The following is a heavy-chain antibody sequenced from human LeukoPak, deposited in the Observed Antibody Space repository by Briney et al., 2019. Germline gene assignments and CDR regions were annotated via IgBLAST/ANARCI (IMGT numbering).Heavy chain of an antibody. V-gene: IGHV1-46*01. CDR1: GYTFTSYY. J-gene: IGHJ5*02. D-gene: IGHD2-21*01. Sequence: ASVKVSCKASGYTFTSYYMHWVRQATGQGLEWMGIINPSGGSTSYAQKFQGRVTMTRDTSTSTVYMELSSLRSEDTAVYYCARDAWGYCGGDCHPNWFDPWGQGTLVTVSS. CDR2: INPSGGST. CDR3: ARDAWGYCGGDCHPNWFDP.